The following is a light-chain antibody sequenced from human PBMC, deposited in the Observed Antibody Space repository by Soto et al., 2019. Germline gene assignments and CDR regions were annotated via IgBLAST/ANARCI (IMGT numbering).Light chain of an antibody. CDR3: QQSYTTTYT. V-gene: IGKV1-39*01. CDR1: QSIRSY. Sequence: DIQMTQSPSSLSASVGDRVTITWRASQSIRSYLNWYYQKPGKTPQLLIYGASNLQSGAPSRFTGSGSGTHFTLTISSLQPEDFATYYCQQSYTTTYTFGQGTKLEIK. J-gene: IGKJ2*01. CDR2: GAS.